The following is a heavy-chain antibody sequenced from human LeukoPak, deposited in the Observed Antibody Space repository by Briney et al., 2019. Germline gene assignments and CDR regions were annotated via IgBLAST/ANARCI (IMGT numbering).Heavy chain of an antibody. J-gene: IGHJ4*02. V-gene: IGHV4-39*01. D-gene: IGHD4-11*01. CDR2: VSYFGTT. CDR1: GDSISNTAYW. CDR3: TRLPLDYSVDY. Sequence: SETLSLTCTVSGDSISNTAYWWGWIRQSPGKGLEWIGSVSYFGTTSYSPSLNSRLTMSIDTSKKQFYLQLSSVTAADTAVYYCTRLPLDYSVDYWGQGDLVSVSS.